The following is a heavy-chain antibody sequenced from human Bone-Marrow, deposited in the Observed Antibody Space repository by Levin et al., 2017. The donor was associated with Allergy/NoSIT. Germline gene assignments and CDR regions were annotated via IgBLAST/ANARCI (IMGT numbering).Heavy chain of an antibody. CDR2: VHYSGLT. CDR1: GGSINSSTYY. J-gene: IGHJ6*03. V-gene: IGHV4-39*01. Sequence: PSETLSLTCTVSGGSINSSTYYWGWVRQPPGKGLEWIGSVHYSGLTYYNPSLKSRVSISVDTSKNQFSVNLGSVGAADTAVYYCARFIYYFYYMDVWGKGTTVTVSS. CDR3: ARFIYYFYYMDV.